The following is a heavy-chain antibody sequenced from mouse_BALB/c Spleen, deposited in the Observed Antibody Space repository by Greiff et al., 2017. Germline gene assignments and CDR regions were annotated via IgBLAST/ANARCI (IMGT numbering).Heavy chain of an antibody. Sequence: EVKLKQSGAELVKPGASVKLSCTASGFNIKDTYMHWVKQRPEQGLEWIGRIDPANGNTKYDPKFQGKATITADTSSNTAYLQLSSLTSEDTAVYYCARSATGAWFAYWGQGTLVTVSA. D-gene: IGHD4-1*02. V-gene: IGHV14-3*02. J-gene: IGHJ3*01. CDR2: IDPANGNT. CDR1: GFNIKDTY. CDR3: ARSATGAWFAY.